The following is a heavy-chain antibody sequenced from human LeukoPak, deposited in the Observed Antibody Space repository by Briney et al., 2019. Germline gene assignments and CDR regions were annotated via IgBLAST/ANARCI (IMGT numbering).Heavy chain of an antibody. J-gene: IGHJ5*02. V-gene: IGHV3-33*01. CDR3: ARSHVVVSGTISNWFDP. CDR2: ICYDGSSK. CDR1: GFTFKSYG. D-gene: IGHD2-2*01. Sequence: GGSLRLSCVASGFTFKSYGMHWVRQAPGKGLEGVAVICYDGSSKYYADSVKGRFTISRDNSKNTLYLQMSSLRAEDTAVYYCARSHVVVSGTISNWFDPWGQGTLVTVSS.